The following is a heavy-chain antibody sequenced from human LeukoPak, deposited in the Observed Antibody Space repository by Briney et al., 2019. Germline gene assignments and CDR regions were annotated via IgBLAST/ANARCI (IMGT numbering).Heavy chain of an antibody. CDR1: GFTFSIYG. CDR2: ISDSGART. D-gene: IGHD3-22*01. CDR3: ARRGVVIRVILVGFHKEAYYFDS. J-gene: IGHJ4*02. V-gene: IGHV3-23*01. Sequence: PGGCLRLSCAASGFTFSIYGMSWVRQAPGKGLEWGAGISDSGARTNYADSVKGRFTISRDNPKNTLYLQMNSLRAEDTAVYFCARRGVVIRVILVGFHKEAYYFDSWGQGALVTVSS.